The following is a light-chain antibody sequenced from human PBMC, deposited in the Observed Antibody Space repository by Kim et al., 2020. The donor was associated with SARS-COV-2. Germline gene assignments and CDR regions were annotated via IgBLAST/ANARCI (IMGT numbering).Light chain of an antibody. CDR1: QSISSN. Sequence: EIVMTQSPATLSVSPGERATLSCRASQSISSNLAWYQQKPGQAPRLLIYGASTRATDIPARFSGSGSGTDFTLTISSLQSEDFAVYYCQQYNNWPPYTFGQGTKVEIK. J-gene: IGKJ2*01. V-gene: IGKV3-15*01. CDR2: GAS. CDR3: QQYNNWPPYT.